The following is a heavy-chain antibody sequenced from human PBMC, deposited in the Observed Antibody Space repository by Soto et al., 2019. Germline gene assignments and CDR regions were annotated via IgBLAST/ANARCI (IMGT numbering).Heavy chain of an antibody. CDR1: GYTFTGYY. V-gene: IGHV1-2*02. D-gene: IGHD1-1*01. CDR3: ARPRKLHDFGEDYYGMEV. Sequence: ASVKVSCKASGYTFTGYYMHWVRQAPGQGLEWMGWINPNSGGTNYAQKFQGRVTMTRDTSISTAYMELSRLGSDDTAVYYCARPRKLHDFGEDYYGMEVWGQGTTVT. J-gene: IGHJ6*02. CDR2: INPNSGGT.